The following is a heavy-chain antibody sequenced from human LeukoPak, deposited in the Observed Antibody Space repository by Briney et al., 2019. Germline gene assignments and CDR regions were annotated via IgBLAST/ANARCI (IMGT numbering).Heavy chain of an antibody. CDR2: MSYDGSNK. Sequence: LSLTCTVSGGSINSHYWSWIRQPPGKGLEWMAMMSYDGSNKYYTDSVKGRFTISRDNSKNTLYLQMNSLRAEDTAVYYCAKEEGYCNAGSCYPAIWGQGTMVTVSS. V-gene: IGHV3-30*18. J-gene: IGHJ3*02. D-gene: IGHD2-15*01. CDR1: GGSINSHY. CDR3: AKEEGYCNAGSCYPAI.